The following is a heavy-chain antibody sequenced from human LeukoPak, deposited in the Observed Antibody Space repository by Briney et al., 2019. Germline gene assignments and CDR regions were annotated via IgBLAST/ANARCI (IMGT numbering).Heavy chain of an antibody. CDR1: GYTFTSYG. CDR2: ISAYNGNT. Sequence: ASVKVSCKASGYTFTSYGISWVRQAPGQGLEWMGWISAYNGNTNYAQKLQGRVTMTTDTSTSTAYMELRSLRSDDTAVYYCARGASLRLGELSLGQYDYWGQGTLVTVSS. J-gene: IGHJ4*02. V-gene: IGHV1-18*04. D-gene: IGHD3-16*02. CDR3: ARGASLRLGELSLGQYDY.